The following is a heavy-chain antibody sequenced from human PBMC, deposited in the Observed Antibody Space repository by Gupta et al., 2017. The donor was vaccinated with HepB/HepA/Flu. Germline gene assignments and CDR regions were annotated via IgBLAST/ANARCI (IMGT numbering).Heavy chain of an antibody. D-gene: IGHD2-15*01. Sequence: QVHLQESGPGLVKPSETLSLSCSVSGCSIKNYYWSWMRQPAGKGREWIWRIQTSESTYYNPSFKSRVTMSVDTSKNQFSLKLTSVTAADTAVDYCARNYCGGGTCYPNDDWGQGTLVTVSS. CDR1: GCSIKNYY. CDR2: IQTSEST. J-gene: IGHJ4*02. V-gene: IGHV4-4*07. CDR3: ARNYCGGGTCYPNDD.